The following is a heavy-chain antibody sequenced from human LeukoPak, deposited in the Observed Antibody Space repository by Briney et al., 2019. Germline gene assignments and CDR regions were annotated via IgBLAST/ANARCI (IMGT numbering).Heavy chain of an antibody. D-gene: IGHD3-22*01. V-gene: IGHV4-4*02. CDR1: GGFISSTNW. Sequence: SESLSLTCAVSGGFISSTNWWCGVRLPPGKGLEWIGEIYHSRSTNYNPSVKGLVTISVDKPKNQFSLKLSSVTAADTAVYYCAKKKYYDSSPLDFWGQGTLGTVSS. CDR2: IYHSRST. CDR3: AKKKYYDSSPLDF. J-gene: IGHJ4*02.